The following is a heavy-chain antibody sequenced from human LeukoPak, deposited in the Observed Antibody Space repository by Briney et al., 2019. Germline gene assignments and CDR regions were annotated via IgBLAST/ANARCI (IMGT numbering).Heavy chain of an antibody. CDR1: GGSISSYY. J-gene: IGHJ5*02. CDR2: IYTSGST. D-gene: IGHD1-26*01. CDR3: ARTYSGSLTSGDWFDP. Sequence: PSETLSLTCTVSGGSISSYYWSWIRQPPGKGLEWIGRIYTSGSTNYNPSLKSRVTISVDTSKNQFSLKLSSVTAADTAVYYCARTYSGSLTSGDWFDPWGQGTLVTVSS. V-gene: IGHV4-4*07.